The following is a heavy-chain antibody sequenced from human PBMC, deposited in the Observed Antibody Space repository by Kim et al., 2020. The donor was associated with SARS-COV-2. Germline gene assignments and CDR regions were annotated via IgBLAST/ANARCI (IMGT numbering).Heavy chain of an antibody. D-gene: IGHD3-3*01. CDR1: GGSISSSNW. CDR2: IYHSGST. Sequence: SETLSLTCAVSGGSISSSNWCSWVRQPPGKGLEWIGEIYHSGSTNYNPSLKSRVTISVDKSKNQFSLKLSSVTAADTAVYYCARSHYTIFGVVITSYFDYWGQRTLVTVSS. CDR3: ARSHYTIFGVVITSYFDY. V-gene: IGHV4-4*02. J-gene: IGHJ4*02.